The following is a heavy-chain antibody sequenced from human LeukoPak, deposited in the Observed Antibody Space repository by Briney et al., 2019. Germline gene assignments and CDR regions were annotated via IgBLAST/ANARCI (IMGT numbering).Heavy chain of an antibody. D-gene: IGHD4-11*01. Sequence: GGSLRLSCAASGFTFSHFGFHWVRQAPGKGLEWVTVIWSDGTNKYYGDSVKGRFIIYRDDSHNTVYLQMNSLRVQDTAIYYCAKDAQRGFDYSNSLEYWGQGSLVTVSS. V-gene: IGHV3-33*06. CDR1: GFTFSHFG. CDR3: AKDAQRGFDYSNSLEY. CDR2: IWSDGTNK. J-gene: IGHJ1*01.